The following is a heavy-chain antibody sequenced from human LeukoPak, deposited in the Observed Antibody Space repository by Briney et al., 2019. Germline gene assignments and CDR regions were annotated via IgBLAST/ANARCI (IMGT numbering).Heavy chain of an antibody. CDR1: GFSISSGYY. J-gene: IGHJ4*02. CDR2: INHSGST. V-gene: IGHV4-34*01. CDR3: ASGYYDSSGPTPFDY. Sequence: SETLSLTCAVSGFSISSGYYWSWIRQPPGKGLEWIGEINHSGSTNYNPSLKSRVAISVNTSKNQFSLKLSSVTAADTAVYYCASGYYDSSGPTPFDYWGQGTLVTVSS. D-gene: IGHD3-22*01.